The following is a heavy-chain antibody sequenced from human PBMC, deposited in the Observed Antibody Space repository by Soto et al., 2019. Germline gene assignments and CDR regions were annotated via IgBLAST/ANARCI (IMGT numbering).Heavy chain of an antibody. V-gene: IGHV3-23*01. CDR1: GFTFSSYA. J-gene: IGHJ6*02. CDR2: ISGSGGST. D-gene: IGHD4-17*01. Sequence: EVQLLESGGGLVQPGGSLRLSCTASGFTFSSYAMSWVRQAPGKGLEWVSTISGSGGSTYYADSVKGRFTISRDNSKNTLYLQMNSLRAEDTAVYYCAKVWGRTVTTRNYFYVMDVWGQGTTVTVSS. CDR3: AKVWGRTVTTRNYFYVMDV.